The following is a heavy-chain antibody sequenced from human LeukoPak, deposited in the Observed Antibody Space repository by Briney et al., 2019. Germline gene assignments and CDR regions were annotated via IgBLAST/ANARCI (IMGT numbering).Heavy chain of an antibody. J-gene: IGHJ4*02. CDR2: IYTTGNT. V-gene: IGHV4-4*07. CDR1: GGSISSYY. D-gene: IGHD1-26*01. Sequence: SETLSLTCTVSGGSISSYYWSWLRQPAGKGLEWIGRIYTTGNTNYNPSLKSRVTISLDTSKNQFSLKLSSVSAEDTALYYCARERLGGSYYRPVDYWGQGTLVTVSS. CDR3: ARERLGGSYYRPVDY.